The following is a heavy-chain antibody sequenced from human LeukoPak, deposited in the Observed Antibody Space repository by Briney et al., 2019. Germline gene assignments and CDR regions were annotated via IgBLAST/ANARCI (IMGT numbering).Heavy chain of an antibody. CDR2: VTGGGGT. CDR1: GFTFSNYA. Sequence: PGGSLRLSCAASGFTFSNYAMSWVRQAPGKGLEWVSSVTGGGGTFYADSAKGRFTISRDNSKDTLYLQMSSLGADDTAEYYCAKEVERHLDLQYWGQGTLVTVSS. D-gene: IGHD4-11*01. J-gene: IGHJ4*02. V-gene: IGHV3-23*01. CDR3: AKEVERHLDLQY.